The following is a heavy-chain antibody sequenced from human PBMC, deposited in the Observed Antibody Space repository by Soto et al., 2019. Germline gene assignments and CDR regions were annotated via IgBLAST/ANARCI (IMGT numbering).Heavy chain of an antibody. CDR1: GGSFSGYY. J-gene: IGHJ4*02. CDR3: ARAEVPAHYDILTGYSNCDY. Sequence: PSETLSLTCAVYGGSFSGYYWSWIRQPPGKGLEWIGEINHSGSTNYNPSLKSRVTISVDTSKNQFSLKLSSVTAADTAVYYCARAEVPAHYDILTGYSNCDYWGQGTLVTVSS. CDR2: INHSGST. V-gene: IGHV4-34*01. D-gene: IGHD3-9*01.